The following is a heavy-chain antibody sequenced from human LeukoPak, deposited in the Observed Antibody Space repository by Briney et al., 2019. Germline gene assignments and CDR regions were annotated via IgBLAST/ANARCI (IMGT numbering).Heavy chain of an antibody. Sequence: GGSLRLSCAASGFTFSSYEMNWVRQAPGKGLEWVSYISSSGSTIYYADSVEGRFTISRDNAKNSLYLQMNSLRAEDTAVYYCARDRSSGWYRELLDYWGRGTLVTVSS. CDR1: GFTFSSYE. D-gene: IGHD6-19*01. CDR2: ISSSGSTI. CDR3: ARDRSSGWYRELLDY. V-gene: IGHV3-48*03. J-gene: IGHJ4*02.